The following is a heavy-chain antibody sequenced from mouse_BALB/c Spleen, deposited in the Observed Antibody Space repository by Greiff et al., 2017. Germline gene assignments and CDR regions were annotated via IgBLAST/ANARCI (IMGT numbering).Heavy chain of an antibody. J-gene: IGHJ2*01. CDR3: ARSAGNYFDD. CDR2: ISSGSSTI. CDR1: GFTFSSFG. Sequence: EVKLVESGGGLVQPGGSRKLSCAASGFTFSSFGMHWVRQAPEKGLEWVAYISSGSSTIYYADTVKGRFTISRDNPKNTLFLQMTSLRSEDTAMYYCARSAGNYFDDWGQGTTLTVSS. V-gene: IGHV5-17*02.